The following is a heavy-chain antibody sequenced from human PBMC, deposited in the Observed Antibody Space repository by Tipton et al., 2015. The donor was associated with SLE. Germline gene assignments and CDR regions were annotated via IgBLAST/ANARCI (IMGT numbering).Heavy chain of an antibody. D-gene: IGHD4-23*01. J-gene: IGHJ5*02. V-gene: IGHV4-34*01. Sequence: TLSLTCNVSGGSISCGGYYWSWIRQPPGKGLEWIGEINHSGSTNYNPSLKSRVTISMDTSKNQLSLKLSSVTAADTAVYYCARGGRGDGGNPFDPWGQGTLVTVSS. CDR1: GGSISCGGYY. CDR2: INHSGST. CDR3: ARGGRGDGGNPFDP.